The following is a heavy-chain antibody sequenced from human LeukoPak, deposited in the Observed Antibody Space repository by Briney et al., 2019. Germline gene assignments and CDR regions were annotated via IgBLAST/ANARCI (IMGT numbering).Heavy chain of an antibody. Sequence: GSSLKVSCKASGGTFSNYAFNWVRQAPGQGLEWMGSIIPIVGTTTYPQKFQGRVTITADKSTSTAYMELSSLRSEDTAMYYCASHIVVVTLYYFDHWGQGTPVTVSS. CDR2: IIPIVGTT. CDR1: GGTFSNYA. CDR3: ASHIVVVTLYYFDH. V-gene: IGHV1-69*04. J-gene: IGHJ4*02. D-gene: IGHD2-21*02.